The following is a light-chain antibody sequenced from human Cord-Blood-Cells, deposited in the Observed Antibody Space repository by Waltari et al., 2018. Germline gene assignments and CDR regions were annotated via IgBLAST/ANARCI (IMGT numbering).Light chain of an antibody. V-gene: IGLV2-23*01. J-gene: IGLJ2*01. CDR2: EGS. Sequence: QSALPQPASVSGSPGQSITISCTGTSSDVGSYNLVSWYQQHPGKAPKLMIYEGSKRPSGVSNRFSGSKSGNTASLTSSGLQAEDEADYYCCSYAGSSTHVVFGGGTKLTVL. CDR1: SSDVGSYNL. CDR3: CSYAGSSTHVV.